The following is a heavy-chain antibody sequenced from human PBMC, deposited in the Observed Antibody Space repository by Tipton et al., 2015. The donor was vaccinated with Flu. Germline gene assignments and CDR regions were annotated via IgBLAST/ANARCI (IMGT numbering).Heavy chain of an antibody. J-gene: IGHJ4*02. CDR2: IDYSGSS. CDR1: AYSISSAYY. D-gene: IGHD6-6*01. V-gene: IGHV4-61*01. Sequence: LSCVVSAYSISSAYYWSWLRQTPGKGLVWIAYIDYSGSSSYNLSLKSRVAISLDTSKNQLSLKLSSVTTTDTAVYYCARGVGRFSSNLDYWGQGTVVTVSS. CDR3: ARGVGRFSSNLDY.